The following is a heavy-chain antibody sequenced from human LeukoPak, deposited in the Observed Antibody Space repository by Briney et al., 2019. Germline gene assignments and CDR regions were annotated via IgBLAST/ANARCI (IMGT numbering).Heavy chain of an antibody. Sequence: PEGSLRLSCAASGFTFSTYSMDWVRQAPGKGLEWVSYISPTSSDKYYADSVKGRFTISRDNAKNSLYLQMNSLRAEDTAVYYCARAAYSSGPDYWGQGTLVTVSS. V-gene: IGHV3-48*01. D-gene: IGHD6-19*01. CDR3: ARAAYSSGPDY. CDR1: GFTFSTYS. CDR2: ISPTSSDK. J-gene: IGHJ4*02.